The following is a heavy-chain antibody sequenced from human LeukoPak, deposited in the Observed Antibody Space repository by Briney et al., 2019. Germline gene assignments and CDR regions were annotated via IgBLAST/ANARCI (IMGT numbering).Heavy chain of an antibody. CDR1: GYTFTSYG. CDR2: ISAYNGNT. CDR3: ARVVPAAMIYYYYGMDV. Sequence: GASVKVSCKASGYTFTSYGISWVRQAPGQGLEWMGWISAYNGNTNYAQKLQGRVTMTTDTSTSTAYMELRSLRSDDTAVYYCARVVPAAMIYYYYGMDVWGQGTTVTVSS. J-gene: IGHJ6*02. D-gene: IGHD2-2*01. V-gene: IGHV1-18*01.